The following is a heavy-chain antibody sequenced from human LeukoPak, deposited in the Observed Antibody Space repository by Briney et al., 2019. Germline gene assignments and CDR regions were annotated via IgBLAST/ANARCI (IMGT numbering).Heavy chain of an antibody. V-gene: IGHV3-11*03. CDR3: ARQGSRNYFDY. D-gene: IGHD2-2*01. J-gene: IGHJ4*02. Sequence: GGSLRLSCAASGFTFSDYYMSWIRQAPGKGLEWVSYISSSSSYTNYADSVKGRFTISRDNAKNSLYLQMNSLTAEDTAVYYCARQGSRNYFDYWGQGTLVTVSS. CDR2: ISSSSSYT. CDR1: GFTFSDYY.